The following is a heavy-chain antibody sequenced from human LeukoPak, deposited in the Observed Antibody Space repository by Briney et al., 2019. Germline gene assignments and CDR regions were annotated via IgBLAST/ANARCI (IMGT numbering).Heavy chain of an antibody. V-gene: IGHV1-69*05. CDR2: IIPIFGKA. Sequence: SVKVSCKASGGTFSSYAISWVGQAPGQGHEWMGRIIPIFGKANYAQKFQGRGTITTEETKSKDYMEVSRQRDGETDGYNCERDGSSGWYLNVSSWFDPWGQGTLVTVSS. CDR1: GGTFSSYA. J-gene: IGHJ5*02. CDR3: ERDGSSGWYLNVSSWFDP. D-gene: IGHD6-19*01.